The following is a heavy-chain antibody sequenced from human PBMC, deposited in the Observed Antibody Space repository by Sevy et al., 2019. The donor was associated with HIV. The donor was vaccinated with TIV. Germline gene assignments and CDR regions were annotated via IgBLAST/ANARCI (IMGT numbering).Heavy chain of an antibody. V-gene: IGHV2-5*01. D-gene: IGHD3-22*01. J-gene: IGHJ1*01. Sequence: SGPTLVNPTQTLTLTCTFSGFSLSTSGVGVGWIRQPPGKALEWLAVIYWNDDQRYSPSLKSRLTITKDTSKNQVVLTMTIMDPADTATYYCADRGGAPYYDSSGYYTRAEYFEHWGQGTLVTVSS. CDR1: GFSLSTSGVG. CDR3: ADRGGAPYYDSSGYYTRAEYFEH. CDR2: IYWNDDQ.